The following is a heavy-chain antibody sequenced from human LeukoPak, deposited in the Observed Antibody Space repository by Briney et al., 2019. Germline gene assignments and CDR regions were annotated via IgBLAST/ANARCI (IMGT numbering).Heavy chain of an antibody. Sequence: SETLSLTCTVSSDSISSHYWSWIRQSPGKQLEYIGYISYRGTTNYNPSLKSRVTMSVGTSNNQFSLRLTSVTAADTAVYYCARLSKDIVVVAAAVAYYFDYWGQGALVTVSS. D-gene: IGHD2-2*01. J-gene: IGHJ4*02. CDR3: ARLSKDIVVVAAAVAYYFDY. CDR1: SDSISSHY. CDR2: ISYRGTT. V-gene: IGHV4-59*08.